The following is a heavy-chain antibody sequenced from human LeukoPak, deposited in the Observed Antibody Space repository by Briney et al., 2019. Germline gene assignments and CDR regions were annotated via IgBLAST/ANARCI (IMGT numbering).Heavy chain of an antibody. J-gene: IGHJ4*02. CDR1: GFTFSSYW. CDR3: ARDSFWSGSVPGY. CDR2: IKQEGSEK. Sequence: PGGSLRLSCAASGFTFSSYWMSWVRQAPGKGLEWVANIKQEGSEKYHVDSVKGRLTISRDNAKNSLYLQMNSLRAEDTAVYYCARDSFWSGSVPGYWGQGTLVTVSS. D-gene: IGHD3-3*01. V-gene: IGHV3-7*01.